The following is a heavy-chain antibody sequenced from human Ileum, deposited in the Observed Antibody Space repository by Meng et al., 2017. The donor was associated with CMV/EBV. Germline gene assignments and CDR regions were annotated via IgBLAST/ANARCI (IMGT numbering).Heavy chain of an antibody. Sequence: QVQLQESGPGLVKSSQTLSLTCTVSGGAVSSSNYFWNWIRQPAGKGLEWIGRIYASGTTNYNPSLESRVTISVDSFKNQFSVKLSSMTAADTAVYYCARGDRSVTGTLDYWGQGTLVTVSS. V-gene: IGHV4-61*02. CDR3: ARGDRSVTGTLDY. J-gene: IGHJ4*02. D-gene: IGHD6-19*01. CDR1: GGAVSSSNYF. CDR2: IYASGTT.